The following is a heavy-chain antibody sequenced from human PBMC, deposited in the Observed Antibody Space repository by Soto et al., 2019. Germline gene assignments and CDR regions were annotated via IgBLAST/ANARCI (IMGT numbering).Heavy chain of an antibody. D-gene: IGHD3-10*01. J-gene: IGHJ4*02. Sequence: QLQLQESGPGLVKPSETLSLTCTVSGGSISSSSYYWGWIRQPPGKGLEWIGSIYYSGSTYYNPPLKSRVTISVDTSKNQFSLELSSVTAADTAVYYCARVGALWFGEGGDYWGQGTLVTVSS. CDR3: ARVGALWFGEGGDY. CDR2: IYYSGST. CDR1: GGSISSSSYY. V-gene: IGHV4-39*01.